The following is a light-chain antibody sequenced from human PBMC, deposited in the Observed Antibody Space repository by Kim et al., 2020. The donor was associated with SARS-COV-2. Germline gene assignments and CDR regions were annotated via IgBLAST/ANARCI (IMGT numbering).Light chain of an antibody. Sequence: GRSFTISCTGTSSDVGGYNYVSWYQQHPGKAPELMVYDVSKRPSGVPDRFSCSKSGNAASLTISGLQAEDEADYYCCSYAGSDTYVFGTGTKVTVL. CDR1: SSDVGGYNY. V-gene: IGLV2-11*01. CDR3: CSYAGSDTYV. CDR2: DVS. J-gene: IGLJ1*01.